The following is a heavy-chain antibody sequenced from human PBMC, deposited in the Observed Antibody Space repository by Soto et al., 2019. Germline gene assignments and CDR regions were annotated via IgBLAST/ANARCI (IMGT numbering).Heavy chain of an antibody. CDR2: ISSRSSAI. CDR3: ARDLGYGDYVSYFDF. D-gene: IGHD4-17*01. V-gene: IGHV3-48*02. Sequence: EVQLVESGGGLVQPGGSLRLSCAASGFTFSTYSMNWVRQAPGKGLEWVSYISSRSSAIYYADSVKGRFTISRDNAKNSLSLQMNSLRDEDTAVSYCARDLGYGDYVSYFDFWGQGTPVTVSS. J-gene: IGHJ4*02. CDR1: GFTFSTYS.